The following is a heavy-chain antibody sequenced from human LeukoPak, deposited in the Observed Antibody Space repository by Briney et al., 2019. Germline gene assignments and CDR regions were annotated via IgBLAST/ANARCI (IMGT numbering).Heavy chain of an antibody. Sequence: ASVKVSCKASGYTFTGYYMHWVRQAPGQGLEWMGWMNPNSGNTGYAQKFQGRVTMTRNTSISTAYMELSSLRSEDTAVYHCASGPRAGGMDVWGQGTTVTVSS. V-gene: IGHV1-8*02. D-gene: IGHD3-10*01. J-gene: IGHJ6*02. CDR3: ASGPRAGGMDV. CDR2: MNPNSGNT. CDR1: GYTFTGYY.